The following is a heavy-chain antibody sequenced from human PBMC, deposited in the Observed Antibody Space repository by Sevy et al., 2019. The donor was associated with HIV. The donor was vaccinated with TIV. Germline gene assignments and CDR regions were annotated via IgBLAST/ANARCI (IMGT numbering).Heavy chain of an antibody. CDR2: IKQDGSEK. Sequence: GGSLRLSCAASGFTFSSYWMSWVHQAPGKGLEWVANIKQDGSEKYYVDSVKGRFTISRDNAKNSLYLQMNSLRAEDTAVYYCARIGGWELLWDYYYYGMDVWGQGTTVTVSS. CDR3: ARIGGWELLWDYYYYGMDV. CDR1: GFTFSSYW. D-gene: IGHD1-26*01. J-gene: IGHJ6*02. V-gene: IGHV3-7*01.